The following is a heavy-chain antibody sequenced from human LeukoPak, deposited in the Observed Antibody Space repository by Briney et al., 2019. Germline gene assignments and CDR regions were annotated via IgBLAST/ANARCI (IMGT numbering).Heavy chain of an antibody. V-gene: IGHV1-69*13. CDR1: GGTFSSYA. D-gene: IGHD6-13*01. CDR2: IIPIFGTE. CDR3: ARDRWGGSSWYVPPDY. J-gene: IGHJ4*02. Sequence: ASVKVSCKASGGTFSSYAISWVRQAPGQGLEWMGGIIPIFGTENYAQKFQGRVTITADESTSTAYMELSSLRSEDTAVYYCARDRWGGSSWYVPPDYWGQGTLVTVSS.